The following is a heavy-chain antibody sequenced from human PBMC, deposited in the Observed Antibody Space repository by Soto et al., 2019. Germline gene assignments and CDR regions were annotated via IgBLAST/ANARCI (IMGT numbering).Heavy chain of an antibody. J-gene: IGHJ4*02. Sequence: GGSLRLSCAASGFSFSSYGIHWVRQAPGKGLEWVAVISYDGSTKYYADSVKGRFTMSRDNSKNTLDLQMNSLRAEDTAVYYCAKTVAGTRQACDYRGQGTLVTVSS. CDR1: GFSFSSYG. CDR2: ISYDGSTK. CDR3: AKTVAGTRQACDY. V-gene: IGHV3-30*18. D-gene: IGHD6-19*01.